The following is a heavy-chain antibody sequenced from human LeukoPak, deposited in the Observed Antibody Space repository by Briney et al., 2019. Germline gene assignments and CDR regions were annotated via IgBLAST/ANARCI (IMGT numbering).Heavy chain of an antibody. CDR3: ARGCSSTSCYGFDY. CDR1: GFTVSSKY. J-gene: IGHJ4*02. CDR2: IYSGGST. V-gene: IGHV3-53*01. Sequence: PGGSLRLSCAASGFTVSSKYMRWVRQAPGKGLEWVSVIYSGGSTYYADSVKGRFTISRDNSKNTLYLQMNSLRAEDTAVYYCARGCSSTSCYGFDYWGQGTLVTVSS. D-gene: IGHD2-2*01.